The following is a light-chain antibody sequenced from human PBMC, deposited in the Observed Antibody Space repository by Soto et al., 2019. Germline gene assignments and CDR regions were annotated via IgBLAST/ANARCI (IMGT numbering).Light chain of an antibody. CDR3: QQYENSVMYT. V-gene: IGKV3-20*01. CDR2: DVS. CDR1: QSVRSSF. J-gene: IGKJ2*01. Sequence: EIVLTQSPGTLSLSPGERATLSCRASQSVRSSFFAWYQQKPGQAPRLLIYDVSVRATGIPDRFSGSGSGTDFTLTINRLEPEDFAVYYCQQYENSVMYTFGQGPRWIS.